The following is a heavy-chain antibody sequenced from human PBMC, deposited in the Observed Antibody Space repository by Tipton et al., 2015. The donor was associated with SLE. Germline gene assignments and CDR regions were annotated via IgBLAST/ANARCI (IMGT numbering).Heavy chain of an antibody. D-gene: IGHD3-22*01. CDR3: ARSGEYSSGYPDAFDI. J-gene: IGHJ3*02. V-gene: IGHV4-4*08. Sequence: TLSLTCTVSGGSISSYYWSWIRQPPGKGLEWIGYIYTGGSTNYNPSLKSRVTISVDTSKNQFSLKLSSVTAADTAVYYCARSGEYSSGYPDAFDIWGQGTMVTVSS. CDR2: IYTGGST. CDR1: GGSISSYY.